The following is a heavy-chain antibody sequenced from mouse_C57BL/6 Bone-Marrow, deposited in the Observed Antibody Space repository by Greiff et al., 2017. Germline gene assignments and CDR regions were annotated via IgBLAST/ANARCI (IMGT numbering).Heavy chain of an antibody. V-gene: IGHV1-7*01. CDR1: GYTFTTYW. J-gene: IGHJ2*01. D-gene: IGHD1-1*01. CDR2: INPSSGYT. CDR3: ARLLRDY. Sequence: VQLKESGAELAKPGASVKLSCKASGYTFTTYWMHWVKQRPGQGLEWIGYINPSSGYTKYNQKFKDKATLTADESSSTAYVQLSSLTYEDSAVYYCARLLRDYWGQGTTLTVSS.